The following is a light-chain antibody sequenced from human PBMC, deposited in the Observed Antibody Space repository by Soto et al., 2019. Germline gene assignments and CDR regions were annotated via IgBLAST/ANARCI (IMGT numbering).Light chain of an antibody. CDR3: QQYYNWPIT. CDR2: GAS. CDR1: QSIRNN. V-gene: IGKV3-15*01. Sequence: EIVMTQSPATLSVSPGERATLSCRASQSIRNNLIWYQQKSGQAPRLLIYGASTRATGIPARFSGSGSGTEFTLTISSLEPEDFAVYYCQQYYNWPITFGQGTRLEIK. J-gene: IGKJ5*01.